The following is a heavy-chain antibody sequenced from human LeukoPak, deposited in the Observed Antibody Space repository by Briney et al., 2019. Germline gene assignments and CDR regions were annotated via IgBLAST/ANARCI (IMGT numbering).Heavy chain of an antibody. D-gene: IGHD3-10*01. Sequence: PGRSLRLSCAASGFTFDDYAMLWVRPAPGKGLEWVSGISWNSGSIGYADSVKGRFTISRDNAKNSLYLQMNSLRAEDTALYYCAKVNRGLGEAFDIWGQGTMVTVSS. CDR2: ISWNSGSI. CDR3: AKVNRGLGEAFDI. V-gene: IGHV3-9*01. J-gene: IGHJ3*02. CDR1: GFTFDDYA.